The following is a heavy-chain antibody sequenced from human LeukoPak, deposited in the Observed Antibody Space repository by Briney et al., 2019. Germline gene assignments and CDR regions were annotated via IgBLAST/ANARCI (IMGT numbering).Heavy chain of an antibody. V-gene: IGHV4-31*03. J-gene: IGHJ4*02. D-gene: IGHD3-22*01. CDR2: IYYSGST. CDR1: GGSISSGGYY. CDR3: ARGPMTMIAIFDY. Sequence: PSETLSLTCTVSGGSISSGGYYWSWIRQHPGKGLEWIGYIYYSGSTYYNPSLKSRVTISVDTSKNQFSLKLSSVTAADTAVYYCARGPMTMIAIFDYWGQGTLVTVSS.